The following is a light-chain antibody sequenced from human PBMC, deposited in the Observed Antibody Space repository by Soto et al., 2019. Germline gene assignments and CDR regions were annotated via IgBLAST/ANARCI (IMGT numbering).Light chain of an antibody. CDR2: AAS. J-gene: IGKJ1*01. Sequence: DIQMTQSPASLPASIGDTVSITCRASQGIRNDLSWFQQQPGKAPKRLIYAASSLQRGVTSRFSGSGSGTQFTLTSSSLQPEDFGTYYCLQHNSHPWTFGQGTKV. V-gene: IGKV1-17*01. CDR1: QGIRND. CDR3: LQHNSHPWT.